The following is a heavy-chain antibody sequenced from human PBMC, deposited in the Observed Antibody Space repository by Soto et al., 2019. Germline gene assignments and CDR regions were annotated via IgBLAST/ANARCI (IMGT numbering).Heavy chain of an antibody. J-gene: IGHJ6*04. CDR1: GGPFSSYA. V-gene: IGHV1-69*13. D-gene: IGHD3-10*01. Sequence: SLKVSCKASGGPFSSYAISWVRQAPGQGLEWMGGIIPIFGTANYAQKFQGRVAITADESTSTAYMELSSLRSEDTAVYYCAIDKGITMVWGVYYYYYGMDVWGKGTTVTASS. CDR3: AIDKGITMVWGVYYYYYGMDV. CDR2: IIPIFGTA.